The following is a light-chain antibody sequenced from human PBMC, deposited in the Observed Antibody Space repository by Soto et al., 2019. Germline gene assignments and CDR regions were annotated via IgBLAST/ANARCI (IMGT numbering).Light chain of an antibody. CDR3: SSYAGRNNLV. CDR1: NSNVGGYNF. Sequence: QSVLTQPPSASGAPGQSVTISRTGTNSNVGGYNFVSCYQQHPRKAPKLMIYGVSERPSGVSDRFSGSKSGNTASLTVCGLQAEDEADYYCSSYAGRNNLVFGGGTKVTVL. V-gene: IGLV2-8*01. CDR2: GVS. J-gene: IGLJ3*02.